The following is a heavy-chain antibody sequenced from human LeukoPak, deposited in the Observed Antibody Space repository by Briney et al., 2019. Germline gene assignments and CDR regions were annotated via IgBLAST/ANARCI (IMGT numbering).Heavy chain of an antibody. CDR1: GGSISSYY. V-gene: IGHV4-59*01. Sequence: PSETLSLTCTVSGGSISSYYWSWIRQPPGKGLEWIGYIYYSGSANYNPSLKSRVIISVDTSKNQFSLKLSSVTAADTAVYYCAREGRAGTTNYGMDVWGQGTTVTVSS. CDR3: AREGRAGTTNYGMDV. J-gene: IGHJ6*02. D-gene: IGHD1-1*01. CDR2: IYYSGSA.